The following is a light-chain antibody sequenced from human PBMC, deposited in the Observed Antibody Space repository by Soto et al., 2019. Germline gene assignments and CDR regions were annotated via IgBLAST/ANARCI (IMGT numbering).Light chain of an antibody. J-gene: IGLJ3*02. CDR1: SSNIGSHY. Sequence: QSVLTQPPSAXXXPGQRVTISCSGSSSNIGSHYVYWYQQLPGTAPKLLIYKNNQRPSGVPDRLSGSKSGTSASLAISGLRSEDEADYYCAAWDDSLSGEVFGGGTKLTVL. CDR3: AAWDDSLSGEV. CDR2: KNN. V-gene: IGLV1-47*01.